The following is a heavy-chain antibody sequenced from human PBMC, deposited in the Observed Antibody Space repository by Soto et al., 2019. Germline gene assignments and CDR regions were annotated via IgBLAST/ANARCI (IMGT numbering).Heavy chain of an antibody. CDR2: IWYDGGKK. V-gene: IGHV3-33*01. Sequence: QVQLVESGGGVVQPGGSLRLSCAAYGFIFSAYGMHWVRQAPGKGLEWVAVIWYDGGKKFYAESVKGRFAISRDNSKNTLYLQMNSLGVEDTAVYYCTRDRDGAAGLLIDYWGQGTLVTVSS. D-gene: IGHD6-13*01. CDR1: GFIFSAYG. J-gene: IGHJ4*02. CDR3: TRDRDGAAGLLIDY.